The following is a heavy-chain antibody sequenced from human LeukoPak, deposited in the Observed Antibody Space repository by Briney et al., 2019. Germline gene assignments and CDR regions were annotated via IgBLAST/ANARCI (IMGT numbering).Heavy chain of an antibody. V-gene: IGHV5-51*01. CDR2: IYPGDSDT. J-gene: IGHJ5*02. D-gene: IGHD3-22*01. Sequence: GESLKISRKGSGYSFTNYWLAWVRQMSGKGLEWMGIIYPGDSDTKYSPTFQGQVTIPADKSSNTAYLQWSSQTASDTAMYYCARLTDYYDISGYYRNYNWFDPWGQGTRLTVSS. CDR1: GYSFTNYW. CDR3: ARLTDYYDISGYYRNYNWFDP.